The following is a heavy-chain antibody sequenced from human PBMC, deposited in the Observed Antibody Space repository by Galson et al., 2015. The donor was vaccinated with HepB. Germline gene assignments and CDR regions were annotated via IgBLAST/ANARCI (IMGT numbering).Heavy chain of an antibody. CDR3: ARARYSTSPPDY. Sequence: SVKVSCKASGYTFTSHGISWVRLAPGQGLEWMGWISAYNGNTNYAQELQGRVAMTTDTSTSTAYMELRSLRSDDTAVYYCARARYSTSPPDYWGQGTLVTVSS. J-gene: IGHJ4*02. V-gene: IGHV1-18*04. D-gene: IGHD6-6*01. CDR1: GYTFTSHG. CDR2: ISAYNGNT.